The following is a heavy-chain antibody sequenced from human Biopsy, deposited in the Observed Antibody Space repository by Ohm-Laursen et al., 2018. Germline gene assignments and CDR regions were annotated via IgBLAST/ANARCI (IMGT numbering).Heavy chain of an antibody. CDR1: GESFNGYY. CDR2: INHSGRT. CDR3: ASLGRYCSGENCYGIDY. V-gene: IGHV4-34*01. D-gene: IGHD2-15*01. J-gene: IGHJ4*02. Sequence: SETLSLTYAVYGESFNGYYWSWIRQTPGKGLEGIGEINHSGRTNYNPSLKSRVTMSVDTSKNQFSLRLSSVTAADTAVYYCASLGRYCSGENCYGIDYWGQGTLVTVSS.